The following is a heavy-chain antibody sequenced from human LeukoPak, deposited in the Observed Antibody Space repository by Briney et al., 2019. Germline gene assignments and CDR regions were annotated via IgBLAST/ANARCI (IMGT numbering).Heavy chain of an antibody. CDR3: ARVGTIRGSGWYLIDY. Sequence: GGSLRLSCAASGFTFSSYWMNWVRQAPGKGLEWVANIKQDGSEKYYVDSVKGRFTISRDNAKNSLYLQMNSLRAEDTAVYYCARVGTIRGSGWYLIDYWGQGTLVTVSS. CDR1: GFTFSSYW. D-gene: IGHD6-19*01. J-gene: IGHJ4*02. CDR2: IKQDGSEK. V-gene: IGHV3-7*02.